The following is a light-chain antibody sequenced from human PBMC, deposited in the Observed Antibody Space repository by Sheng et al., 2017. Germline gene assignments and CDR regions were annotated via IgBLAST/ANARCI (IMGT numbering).Light chain of an antibody. J-gene: IGLJ2*01. CDR1: SSDVGSYNL. CDR2: EIT. Sequence: QSALTQPASVSGSPGQSITISCTGTSSDVGSYNLVSWYQQHPGKAPKLLIYEITKRPSGISYRFSGSKSGNTASLTISGLLAEDEADYYCCSYAGSGIVFGGGTKLTVL. V-gene: IGLV2-23*02. CDR3: CSYAGSGIV.